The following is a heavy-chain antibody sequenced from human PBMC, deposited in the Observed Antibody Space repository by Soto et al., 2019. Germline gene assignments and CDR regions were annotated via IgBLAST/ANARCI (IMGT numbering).Heavy chain of an antibody. Sequence: HPGGSLRLSCTASGFTFGDYAMSWFRQAPEKGLVWVSRISQDGAIATQADSVKGRFTISRDNAKNTLFLQMNSLRADDTAVYYCLRDQRHWNEFADQWGQGTLVTVSS. D-gene: IGHD1-1*01. CDR1: GFTFGDYA. CDR2: ISQDGAIA. V-gene: IGHV3-74*01. CDR3: LRDQRHWNEFADQ. J-gene: IGHJ4*02.